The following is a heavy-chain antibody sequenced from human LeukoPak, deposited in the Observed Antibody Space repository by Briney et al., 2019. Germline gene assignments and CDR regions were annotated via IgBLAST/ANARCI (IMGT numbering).Heavy chain of an antibody. CDR3: ARSGKIYFDWLLDY. V-gene: IGHV3-11*04. CDR2: IGRSGTTI. J-gene: IGHJ4*02. CDR1: GFTFSDYY. D-gene: IGHD3-9*01. Sequence: GGSLRLSCAASGFTFSDYYMSWIRQVPGKGLEWVSYIGRSGTTIHYADSVKGRFTISWDNAKKSLYLQMNSLRAEDTAVYYCARSGKIYFDWLLDYWGQGTLVTVSS.